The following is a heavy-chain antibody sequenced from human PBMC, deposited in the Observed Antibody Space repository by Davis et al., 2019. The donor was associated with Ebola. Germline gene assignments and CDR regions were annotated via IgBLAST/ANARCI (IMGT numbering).Heavy chain of an antibody. CDR3: GRLLAAAGHYYYYGMDV. D-gene: IGHD6-13*01. J-gene: IGHJ6*02. Sequence: GASLKISCKGSGYSFTSYWIAWVRQMPGKGLEWMGIIYPDDSDTRYSPSLQGQVTMSADKSISTVYLQWSSLKASDTAMYYCGRLLAAAGHYYYYGMDVWGQGTTVTVSS. CDR2: IYPDDSDT. V-gene: IGHV5-51*01. CDR1: GYSFTSYW.